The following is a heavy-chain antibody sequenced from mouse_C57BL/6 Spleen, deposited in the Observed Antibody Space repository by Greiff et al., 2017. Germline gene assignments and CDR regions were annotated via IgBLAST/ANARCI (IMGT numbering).Heavy chain of an antibody. V-gene: IGHV1-7*01. CDR1: GYTFTSYW. J-gene: IGHJ2*01. Sequence: VQLQQSGAELAKPGASVKLSCKASGYTFTSYWMHWVKQRPGQGLEWIGYINPSSGYTKYNQKFKDKATLTADKSSSTAYMQLSSLTYEDSAVYYCADGDYDDGYYFDYWGQGTTLTVSS. CDR2: INPSSGYT. D-gene: IGHD2-4*01. CDR3: ADGDYDDGYYFDY.